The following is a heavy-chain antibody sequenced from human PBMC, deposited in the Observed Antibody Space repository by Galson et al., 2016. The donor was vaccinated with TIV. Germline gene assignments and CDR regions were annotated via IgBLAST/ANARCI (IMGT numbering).Heavy chain of an antibody. V-gene: IGHV3-30*02. CDR3: ARKDQPILVVGPAGGASDL. CDR1: GFTFSNYD. D-gene: IGHD2-15*01. Sequence: SLRLSCAASGFTFSNYDMHWVRQAPGKGLEWVAFIRFDETTKYYGDSEKGRFTISRDNSKNTLYLQMNSLRPEDTALYYCARKDQPILVVGPAGGASDLWGQGTMVIVSS. J-gene: IGHJ3*01. CDR2: IRFDETTK.